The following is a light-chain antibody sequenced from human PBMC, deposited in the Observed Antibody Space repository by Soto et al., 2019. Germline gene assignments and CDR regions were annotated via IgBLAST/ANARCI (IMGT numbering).Light chain of an antibody. V-gene: IGKV3-15*01. Sequence: EIVMTQSPATLSVSPGEGVTLSCRASQSVSSDLAWYQQRPGQSLRLLMYGASTRATDIPARFSSGGSGTEFTLTISCLQSEDVANFYCQQYHDWPPITFGPGTKVDIK. J-gene: IGKJ3*01. CDR1: QSVSSD. CDR3: QQYHDWPPIT. CDR2: GAS.